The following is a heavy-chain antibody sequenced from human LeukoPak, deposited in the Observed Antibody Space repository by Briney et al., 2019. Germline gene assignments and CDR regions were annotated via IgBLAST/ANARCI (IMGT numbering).Heavy chain of an antibody. D-gene: IGHD1-1*01. V-gene: IGHV3-7*01. J-gene: IGHJ4*02. CDR3: ARQRYSDY. CDR1: GFTFSTYW. CDR2: IKEDGSEN. Sequence: GGSLRLSCAASGFTFSTYWMTWVRQAPGKGLEWVANIKEDGSENSYVESVKGRFTISRDNAKNSLYLQLNSLRAEDTAVYFCARQRYSDYWGQGTLVTVSS.